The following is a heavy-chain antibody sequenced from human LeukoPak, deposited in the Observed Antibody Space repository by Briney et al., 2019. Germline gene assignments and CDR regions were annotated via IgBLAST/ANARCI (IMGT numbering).Heavy chain of an antibody. CDR3: ARDLRGFGDAFDI. CDR1: GFTFSDYY. V-gene: IGHV3-11*06. Sequence: GGSLRLSCGASGFTFSDYYMSWIRQAAGKGLGWVSYISTTSRHAYYADSVKGRFTISRDNAKNSLYLQMNSLRAEDTAVYYCARDLRGFGDAFDIWGQGTTVTVSS. CDR2: ISTTSRHA. J-gene: IGHJ3*02. D-gene: IGHD3-10*01.